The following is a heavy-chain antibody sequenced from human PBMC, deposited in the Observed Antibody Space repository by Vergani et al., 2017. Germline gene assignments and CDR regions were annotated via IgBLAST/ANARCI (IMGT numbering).Heavy chain of an antibody. V-gene: IGHV5-51*01. CDR2: IYPGDSDT. J-gene: IGHJ6*03. CDR1: GYTFTSYW. Sequence: VQLVQSGAEVKKPGASVKVSCKASGYTFTSYWIGWVRQMPGKGLEWMGIIYPGDSDTRYSPSFQGQVTISADKSISTAYLQWSSLKASDTAMYYCARHYTSYYYYYYMDVWGKGTTVTVSS. CDR3: ARHYTSYYYYYYMDV.